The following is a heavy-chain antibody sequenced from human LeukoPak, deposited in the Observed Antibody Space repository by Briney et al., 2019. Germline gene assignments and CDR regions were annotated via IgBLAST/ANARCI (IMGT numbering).Heavy chain of an antibody. J-gene: IGHJ4*02. CDR2: ISYGANNK. CDR3: ARDSTLSNY. Sequence: GGSLRLSCAVSGFTFSIYGMHWVRQAPGKGLEWVAVISYGANNKYYADSVKGRFTISRDNSNDTLYLQMDSLRAEDTAVYYCARDSTLSNYWGQGTLVTVSS. CDR1: GFTFSIYG. V-gene: IGHV3-30*03. D-gene: IGHD3-16*01.